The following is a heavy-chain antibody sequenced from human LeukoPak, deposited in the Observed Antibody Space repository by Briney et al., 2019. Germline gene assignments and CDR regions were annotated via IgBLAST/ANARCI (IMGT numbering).Heavy chain of an antibody. V-gene: IGHV3-33*06. CDR2: IWYDGSNK. D-gene: IGHD6-13*01. J-gene: IGHJ6*03. CDR3: AKDAGTRVIYMDV. CDR1: GFTFSSYG. Sequence: PGGSLRLSCASSGFTFSSYGMHWVRRAPGKGLEWVAVIWYDGSNKYYADSVKGRFTISRDNSKNTLYLQMNSLRAEDTAVYYCAKDAGTRVIYMDVWGNGTTVTVSS.